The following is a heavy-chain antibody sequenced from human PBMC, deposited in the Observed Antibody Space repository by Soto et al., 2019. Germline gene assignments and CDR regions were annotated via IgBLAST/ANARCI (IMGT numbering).Heavy chain of an antibody. Sequence: GESLKISCKGSGYSFTSYWIGWVRQMPGKGLEWMGIIYPGDSDTRYSPSFQGQVTISADKSISTAYLQWSSLKASDTAMYYCASPGGYCSSTGCSFDYWGQGALVTVSS. CDR1: GYSFTSYW. J-gene: IGHJ4*02. CDR2: IYPGDSDT. CDR3: ASPGGYCSSTGCSFDY. V-gene: IGHV5-51*01. D-gene: IGHD2-2*01.